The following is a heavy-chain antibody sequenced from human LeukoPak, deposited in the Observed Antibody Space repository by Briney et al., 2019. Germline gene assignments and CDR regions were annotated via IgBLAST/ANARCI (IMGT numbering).Heavy chain of an antibody. CDR3: ASTAMGDYFDY. V-gene: IGHV3-66*01. D-gene: IGHD5-18*01. CDR1: GFTVSSNY. Sequence: GGSLRLSCAASGFTVSSNYMSRVRQAPGKGLEWVSVIHSGGSTYYADSVKGRFTISRDNSKNTLYLQMNSLRAEDTAVYYCASTAMGDYFDYWGQGTLVTVSS. J-gene: IGHJ4*02. CDR2: IHSGGST.